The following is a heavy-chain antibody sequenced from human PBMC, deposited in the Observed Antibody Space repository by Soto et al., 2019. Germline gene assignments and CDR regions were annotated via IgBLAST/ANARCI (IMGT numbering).Heavy chain of an antibody. CDR2: IIPIFGTA. V-gene: IGHV1-69*13. D-gene: IGHD6-19*01. Sequence: SVKVSCKASGGTFSSYAISWVRQARGQGLEWMGGIIPIFGTANYAQKFQGRVTITADESTSTAYMELSSLRSEDTAVYYCARVLGIAPGIAVAGTRDYYYYGMDVWGQGTTVTVSS. J-gene: IGHJ6*02. CDR1: GGTFSSYA. CDR3: ARVLGIAPGIAVAGTRDYYYYGMDV.